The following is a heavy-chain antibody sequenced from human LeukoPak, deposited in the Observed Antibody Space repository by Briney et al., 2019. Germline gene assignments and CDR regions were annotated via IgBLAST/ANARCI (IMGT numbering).Heavy chain of an antibody. CDR3: ARTVTTSSYYFDY. CDR1: GYTFTTYG. D-gene: IGHD4-17*01. V-gene: IGHV1-18*01. J-gene: IGHJ4*02. CDR2: ISGYDGNT. Sequence: GASVKVSCKASGYTFTTYGVSWVRQAPGQGLEWMGWISGYDGNTNYAQKLRGRVTMTTDTYTSTAYMDLRSLRSDDTALYYCARTVTTSSYYFDYWGQGTLVTVSS.